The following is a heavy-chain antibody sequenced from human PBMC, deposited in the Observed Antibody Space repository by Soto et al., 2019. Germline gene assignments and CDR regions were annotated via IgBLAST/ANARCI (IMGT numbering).Heavy chain of an antibody. D-gene: IGHD3-22*01. CDR1: GFTFSSYA. CDR3: AKAPLYDSSGSHYFDY. V-gene: IGHV3-23*01. J-gene: IGHJ4*02. Sequence: GGSLRLSCAASGFTFSSYAMSWVRQAPGKGLEWVSAISGSGGSTYYADSVKGRFTISRDNSKNTLYLQMYSLRAEDTAVYYCAKAPLYDSSGSHYFDYWGQGTLVTVSS. CDR2: ISGSGGST.